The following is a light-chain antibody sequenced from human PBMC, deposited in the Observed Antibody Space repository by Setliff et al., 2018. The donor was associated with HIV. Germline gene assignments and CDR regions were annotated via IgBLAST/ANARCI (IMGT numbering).Light chain of an antibody. CDR1: SSDVGDYNY. V-gene: IGLV2-11*01. J-gene: IGLJ1*01. CDR2: DVT. CDR3: CSYAGSYTSFYV. Sequence: QSVLTQPASVSGSPGQSITISCTGTSSDVGDYNYVSWYQQHPGKAPKLMISDVTKRPSGVPDRFSGSKSGNTASLTISGLQAEDEADYYCCSYAGSYTSFYVFGTGTKVTVL.